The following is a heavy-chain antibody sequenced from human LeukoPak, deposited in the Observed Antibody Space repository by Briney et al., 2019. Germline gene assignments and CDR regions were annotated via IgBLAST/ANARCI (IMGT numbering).Heavy chain of an antibody. CDR2: ISSSSSYI. CDR3: ARQNYDILTGHDAFDI. J-gene: IGHJ3*02. CDR1: GFTFSSYS. D-gene: IGHD3-9*01. Sequence: GGSLRLSCAASGFTFSSYSMNWVRQAPGKGLEWVSSISSSSSYIYYADSVKGRFTISRDNAKNSLYLQMNSLRAEDTAVYYCARQNYDILTGHDAFDIWGQGTMVTVSS. V-gene: IGHV3-21*01.